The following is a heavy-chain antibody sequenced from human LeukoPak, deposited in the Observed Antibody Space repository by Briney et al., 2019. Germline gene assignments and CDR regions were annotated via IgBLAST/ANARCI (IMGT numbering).Heavy chain of an antibody. J-gene: IGHJ5*02. CDR1: GGSISSSSYY. V-gene: IGHV4-39*02. Sequence: SETLSLTCTVSGGSISSSSYYWGWIRQPPGKGLEWIGSIYYSGSTYYNPSLKSRVTISVDTSKNQFSLKLSSVTAADTAVYYCARDSKSLAAAIPLFDPWGQGTLVTVSS. CDR2: IYYSGST. CDR3: ARDSKSLAAAIPLFDP. D-gene: IGHD6-13*01.